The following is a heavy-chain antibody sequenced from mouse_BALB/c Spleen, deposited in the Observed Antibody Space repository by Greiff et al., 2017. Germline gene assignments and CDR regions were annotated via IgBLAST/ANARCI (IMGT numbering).Heavy chain of an antibody. CDR2: IYPGDGDT. V-gene: IGHV1-87*01. Sequence: QVQLQQSGAELARPGASVKLSCKASGYTFTSYWMQWVKQRPGQGLEWIGAIYPGDGDTRYTQKFKGKATLTADKSSSTAYMQLSSLASEDSAVYYCARWYGSIYAMDYWGQGTSVTVSS. J-gene: IGHJ4*01. CDR3: ARWYGSIYAMDY. D-gene: IGHD1-1*01. CDR1: GYTFTSYW.